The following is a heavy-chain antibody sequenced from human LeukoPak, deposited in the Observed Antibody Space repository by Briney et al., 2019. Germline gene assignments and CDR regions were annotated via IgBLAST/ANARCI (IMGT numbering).Heavy chain of an antibody. CDR3: ASLRIAARRPIDY. CDR2: IYTSGST. CDR1: GGSISSGSYY. V-gene: IGHV4-61*02. Sequence: PSETLSLTCTVSGGSISSGSYYWSWIRQPAGKGLEWIGRIYTSGSTNYNPSLKSRVTISVDTSKNQFSLKLSSVTAADTAVYYCASLRIAARRPIDYWGQGTLVTVSS. J-gene: IGHJ4*02. D-gene: IGHD6-6*01.